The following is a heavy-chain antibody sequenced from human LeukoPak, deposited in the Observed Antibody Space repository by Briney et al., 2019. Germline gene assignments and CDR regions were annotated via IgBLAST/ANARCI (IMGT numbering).Heavy chain of an antibody. J-gene: IGHJ4*02. Sequence: ASVKVSCKASGYTFTYYYMHWVRQAPGQGLEWMGWISAYNGNTNYAQKLQGRVTMTTDTSTSTAYMELRSLRSDDTAVYYCARETGYSSGWYAAQLIYLDYWGQGTLVTVSS. V-gene: IGHV1-18*04. CDR1: GYTFTYYY. D-gene: IGHD6-19*01. CDR2: ISAYNGNT. CDR3: ARETGYSSGWYAAQLIYLDY.